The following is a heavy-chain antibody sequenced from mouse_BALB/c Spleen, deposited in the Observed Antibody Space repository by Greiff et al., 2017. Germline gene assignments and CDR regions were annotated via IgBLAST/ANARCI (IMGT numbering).Heavy chain of an antibody. D-gene: IGHD1-2*01. Sequence: DVQLVESGGDLVKPGGSLKLSCAASGFTFSSYGMSWVRQTPDKRLEWVATISSGGSYTYYPDSVKGRFTISRDNAKNTLYLQMSSLKSEDTAMYYCARGGLRVRNDYWGQGTTLTVSS. J-gene: IGHJ2*01. CDR2: ISSGGSYT. CDR1: GFTFSSYG. V-gene: IGHV5-6*01. CDR3: ARGGLRVRNDY.